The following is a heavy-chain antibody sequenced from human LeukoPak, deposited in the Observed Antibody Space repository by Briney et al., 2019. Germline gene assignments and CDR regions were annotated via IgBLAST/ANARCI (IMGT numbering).Heavy chain of an antibody. CDR3: ARQGALVKGIDY. V-gene: IGHV1-2*02. CDR1: GYTFTGYY. D-gene: IGHD6-13*01. CDR2: INPNSGVT. J-gene: IGHJ4*02. Sequence: ASVKVSCKASGYTFTGYYMHWVRQAPGQGLEWRGWINPNSGVTNYAQKFQGRVTMTRDTSISTVYMELSRLRSDDTAVYYCARQGALVKGIDYWGQGTLVTVSS.